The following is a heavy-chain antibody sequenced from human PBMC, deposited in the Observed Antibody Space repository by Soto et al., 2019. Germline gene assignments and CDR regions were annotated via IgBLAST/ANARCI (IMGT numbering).Heavy chain of an antibody. V-gene: IGHV3-23*01. Sequence: EVQLLESGGGLVQPGGSLRLSCAASGFTFSSYAMSWVRQAPGKGLEWVSAISGSGGSTYYADSVKGRFTISRDNSKNTLYLQMNSLRAEDTAVYYCAKDSRGDCSSTSCRYFDYWGQGTLVTVSS. CDR3: AKDSRGDCSSTSCRYFDY. D-gene: IGHD2-2*01. CDR2: ISGSGGST. J-gene: IGHJ4*02. CDR1: GFTFSSYA.